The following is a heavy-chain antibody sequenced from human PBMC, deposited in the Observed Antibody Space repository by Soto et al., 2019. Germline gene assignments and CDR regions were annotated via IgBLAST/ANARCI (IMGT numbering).Heavy chain of an antibody. D-gene: IGHD6-19*01. V-gene: IGHV3-30-3*01. CDR3: AREEGGIAVAGRPFDY. CDR1: GFTFSSYA. J-gene: IGHJ4*02. Sequence: QVQLVESGGGVVQPGRSLRLSCAASGFTFSSYAMHWVRQAPGKGLEWVAVISYDGSNKYYADSVKCRFTISRDNSKNTLYLQMNSLRAEDTAVYYCAREEGGIAVAGRPFDYWGQGTLVTVSS. CDR2: ISYDGSNK.